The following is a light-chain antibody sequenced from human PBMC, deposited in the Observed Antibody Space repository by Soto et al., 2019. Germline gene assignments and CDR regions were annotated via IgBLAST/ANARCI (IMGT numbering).Light chain of an antibody. V-gene: IGLV2-8*01. CDR3: KSYAGSNTYV. CDR1: KNVIGVYDF. CDR2: EVV. Sequence: QSALTQSPSASGSPGQSVTISCTGTKNVIGVYDFVSWYQHHPGKAPRLIIYEVVQRPSGVPDRFSGSKSGNTASLTVSGLQAADEADYFCKSYAGSNTYVFXSGTKVTVL. J-gene: IGLJ1*01.